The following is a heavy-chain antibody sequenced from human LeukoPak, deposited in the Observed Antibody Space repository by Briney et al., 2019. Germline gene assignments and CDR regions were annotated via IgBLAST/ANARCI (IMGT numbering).Heavy chain of an antibody. CDR1: GFTFSSYS. Sequence: PGGSLRLSCAASGFTFSSYSMNWVRQAPGKGLEWVSSISSSSSYIYYADSVKGRFTISRDNAKNSLYLQMNSLRAEDTAVYYCARVQVHDILPGPLGGYWGQGTLVTVSS. CDR2: ISSSSSYI. J-gene: IGHJ4*02. D-gene: IGHD3-9*01. CDR3: ARVQVHDILPGPLGGY. V-gene: IGHV3-21*01.